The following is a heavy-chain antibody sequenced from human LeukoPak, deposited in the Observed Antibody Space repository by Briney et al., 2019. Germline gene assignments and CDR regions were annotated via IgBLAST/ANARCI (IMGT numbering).Heavy chain of an antibody. Sequence: SETLSLTCTVSGGSISSSTYYWGWIRQPPGKGLEWIGSIYYSGSTYYNPSLKSRATMSVDTSKNQFSLKLSSVTAADTAVYHCARGPDDASDIWGQGTMVTVSS. J-gene: IGHJ3*02. V-gene: IGHV4-39*07. CDR3: ARGPDDASDI. CDR2: IYYSGST. CDR1: GGSISSSTYY.